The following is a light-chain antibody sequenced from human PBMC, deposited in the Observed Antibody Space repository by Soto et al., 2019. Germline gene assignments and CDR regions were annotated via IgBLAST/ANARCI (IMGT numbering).Light chain of an antibody. J-gene: IGKJ4*01. CDR1: QSVNSRY. CDR3: QQYGTSPLT. CDR2: GAS. Sequence: EIVLTQSPGTLSLSPGERATLSCRASQSVNSRYLGWYQQKPGQAPRLLIYGASSRAAGIPDRFSGSGSETDFTLTISRLEPDDFAVYYCQQYGTSPLTFGGGTKVDIK. V-gene: IGKV3-20*01.